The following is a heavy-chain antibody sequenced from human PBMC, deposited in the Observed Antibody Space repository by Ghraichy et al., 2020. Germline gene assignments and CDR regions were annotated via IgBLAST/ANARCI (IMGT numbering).Heavy chain of an antibody. CDR1: GFTFSRSV. Sequence: SVKVPCNASGFTFSRSVIQWVRQDRGQRLEWIGWIVVGSGDTNYAQKFQDRVTISRDMSTSTAYMELRSLRSDDSAVFFCVADTKRLGELSYYYYYYMDVWGEGTSVTVSS. V-gene: IGHV1-58*02. J-gene: IGHJ6*03. D-gene: IGHD3-10*01. CDR3: VADTKRLGELSYYYYYYMDV. CDR2: IVVGSGDT.